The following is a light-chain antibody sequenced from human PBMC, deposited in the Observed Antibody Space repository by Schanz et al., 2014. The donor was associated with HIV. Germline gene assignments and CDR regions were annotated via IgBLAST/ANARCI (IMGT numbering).Light chain of an antibody. CDR3: QQYGVSPPWT. CDR2: DAS. Sequence: EIVLTQSPATLSLSPGERATLSCRASQSVSSYLAWYQQNPGQAPRLLIYDASNRATGIPARFSGSGSGTDFTLTISSLEPEDFAVYYCQQYGVSPPWTFGQGTRVEIK. CDR1: QSVSSY. V-gene: IGKV3-11*01. J-gene: IGKJ1*01.